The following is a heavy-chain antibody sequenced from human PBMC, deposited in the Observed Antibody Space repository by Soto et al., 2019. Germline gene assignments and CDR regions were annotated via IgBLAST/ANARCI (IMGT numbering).Heavy chain of an antibody. Sequence: SLRLSCAASGFTFSSYGMHWVRQAPGKGLEWVAVISYDGSNKYYADSVKGRFTISRDNSKNTLYLQMNSLRAEDTAVYYCAKDRVEQWLVLYYYYGMDVWGQGT. V-gene: IGHV3-30*18. CDR1: GFTFSSYG. J-gene: IGHJ6*02. D-gene: IGHD6-19*01. CDR2: ISYDGSNK. CDR3: AKDRVEQWLVLYYYYGMDV.